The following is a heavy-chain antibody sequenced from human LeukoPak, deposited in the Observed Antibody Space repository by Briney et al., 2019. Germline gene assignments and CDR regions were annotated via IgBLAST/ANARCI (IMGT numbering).Heavy chain of an antibody. Sequence: PGGSLRLSCAGSGFTFNTSWMSWVRPAPGKGLEWVANMKPDGSETSYVDSVKGRFTNSRDNAKNSLYLQMSSLRAEDTAIYYCARKRYYYDSSAYGWFDSWGQGTLVAVSS. D-gene: IGHD3-22*01. CDR3: ARKRYYYDSSAYGWFDS. CDR1: GFTFNTSW. V-gene: IGHV3-7*01. CDR2: MKPDGSET. J-gene: IGHJ5*01.